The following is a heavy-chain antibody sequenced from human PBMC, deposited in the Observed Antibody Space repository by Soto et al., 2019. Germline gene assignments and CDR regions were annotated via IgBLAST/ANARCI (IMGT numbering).Heavy chain of an antibody. J-gene: IGHJ5*02. CDR2: INPKNGDT. CDR1: GYFFNDYH. Sequence: ASVKVSCKTSGYFFNDYHMHWVRQAPGQGLEWMGWINPKNGDTNYAQKFQDRVTMTRDTSLSKVYIELSRLTTDDTAVDYCAMESGGRNTAAVLLDPWGQGTLVTVSS. D-gene: IGHD3-3*02. V-gene: IGHV1-2*02. CDR3: AMESGGRNTAAVLLDP.